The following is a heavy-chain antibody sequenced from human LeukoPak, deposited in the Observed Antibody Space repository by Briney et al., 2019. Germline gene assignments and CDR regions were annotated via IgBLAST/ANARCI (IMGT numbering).Heavy chain of an antibody. D-gene: IGHD3-10*01. V-gene: IGHV3-30*01. CDR3: ARAPGIYYHPLDY. CDR1: GFTFSSYA. CDR2: ISYDGSNK. Sequence: HPGGSLRLSCAASGFTFSSYAMHWVRQAPGKGLEWVAVISYDGSNKYYADSVKGRFTISRDNSKNTLYLQMNSLRAEDTAVYYCARAPGIYYHPLDYWGQGALVTVSS. J-gene: IGHJ4*02.